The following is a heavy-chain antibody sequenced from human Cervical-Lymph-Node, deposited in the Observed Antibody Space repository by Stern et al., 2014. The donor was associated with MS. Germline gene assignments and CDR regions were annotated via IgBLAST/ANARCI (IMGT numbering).Heavy chain of an antibody. CDR1: GASFRDNY. D-gene: IGHD1-1*01. V-gene: IGHV4-34*01. CDR3: ARERKVERSARLLVSFDV. Sequence: QEQLQQWGAGLLRPSETLSLTCAVHGASFRDNYWSWIRQTPGKGLEWIGEINSRWRPHYNPHLMSRATLPVDLSRNQFSLKLSSLTAADTAMYYCARERKVERSARLLVSFDVWGQGTLVTVSS. CDR2: INSRWRP. J-gene: IGHJ3*01.